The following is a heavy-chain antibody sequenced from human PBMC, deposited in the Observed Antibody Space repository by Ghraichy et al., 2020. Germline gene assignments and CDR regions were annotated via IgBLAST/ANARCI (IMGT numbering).Heavy chain of an antibody. CDR2: IYHTGST. Sequence: SQTLSLTCSVSGGSISRTTFYWGWIRQPPGKGLEWIGNIYHTGSTYYSPALRGRVTISVDTSMNQFFLQMTSVTAADTAVYYCARPARPFYDQGSGHVYHTWGQGTLVTVSS. V-gene: IGHV4-39*01. CDR1: GGSISRTTFY. CDR3: ARPARPFYDQGSGHVYHT. D-gene: IGHD6-25*01. J-gene: IGHJ3*01.